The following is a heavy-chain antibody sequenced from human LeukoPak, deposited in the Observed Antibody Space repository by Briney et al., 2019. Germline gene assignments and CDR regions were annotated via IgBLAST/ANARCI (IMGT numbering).Heavy chain of an antibody. CDR1: GFTFRDYA. CDR3: AKDSPSVTATPHDY. J-gene: IGHJ4*02. Sequence: GGSLRLSCAASGFTFRDYAMSWVRQAPGKGLDWVSTISSYGGSTYYADSVKGRFTISRHNSKNTLYLQMNSLRPEDTAVYFCAKDSPSVTATPHDYWGQGALVTVSS. V-gene: IGHV3-23*01. CDR2: ISSYGGST. D-gene: IGHD2-21*02.